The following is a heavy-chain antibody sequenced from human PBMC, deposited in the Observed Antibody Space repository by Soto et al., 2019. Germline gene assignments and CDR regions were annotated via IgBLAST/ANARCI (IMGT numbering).Heavy chain of an antibody. V-gene: IGHV4-39*01. Sequence: SETLSLTCTVSGGSISSSSYYWGWIRQPPGKGLEWIGSIYYSGSTYYNPSLKSRVTISVDTSKNQFSLKLSSVTAADTAVYYCARLGYCSSNRCYSLYYYYYYMDVWGKGTTVTVSS. J-gene: IGHJ6*03. CDR3: ARLGYCSSNRCYSLYYYYYYMDV. CDR2: IYYSGST. CDR1: GGSISSSSYY. D-gene: IGHD2-2*01.